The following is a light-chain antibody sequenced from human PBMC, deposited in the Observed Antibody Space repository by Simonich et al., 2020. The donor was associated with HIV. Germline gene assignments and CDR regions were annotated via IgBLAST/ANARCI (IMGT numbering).Light chain of an antibody. CDR1: SSDVGVYYY. CDR2: EVS. J-gene: IGLJ3*02. CDR3: SSYAGSNNLV. Sequence: QSALTPPPSASGSPGQSVTLSCTGTSSDVGVYYYVFWYQQHPGNAPKLMIYEVSKRPSGVPDRFSGSKSGNTASLTVSGLQAEDEADFYCSSYAGSNNLVFGGGTKLTVL. V-gene: IGLV2-8*01.